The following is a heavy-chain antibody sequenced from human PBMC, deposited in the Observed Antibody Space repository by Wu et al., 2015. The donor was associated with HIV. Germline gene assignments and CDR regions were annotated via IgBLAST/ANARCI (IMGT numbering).Heavy chain of an antibody. Sequence: QVQLVQSGAEVKKPGASVKVSCKASGYTFTDYYIHWVRQAPGQGLEWMGWINPNSGGTNYAQKFQGRVTMTRGTSISTAYMELSRLRSDDTAVYYCVRELRYSAYDWQAGGMGWFDPWGQGNPWSPSPQ. V-gene: IGHV1-2*02. CDR2: INPNSGGT. J-gene: IGHJ5*02. CDR3: VRELRYSAYDWQAGGMGWFDP. D-gene: IGHD5-12*01. CDR1: GYTFTDYY.